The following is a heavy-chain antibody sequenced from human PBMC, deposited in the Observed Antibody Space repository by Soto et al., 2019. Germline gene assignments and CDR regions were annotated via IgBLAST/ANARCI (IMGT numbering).Heavy chain of an antibody. CDR2: IKSKTDGGTT. V-gene: IGHV3-15*07. CDR3: TTDRNPAYYYYYGMDV. CDR1: GFTFSNAW. J-gene: IGHJ6*02. Sequence: GGSLRLSCAASGFTFSNAWMNWVRQAPGKGLEWVGRIKSKTDGGTTDYAAPVKGRFTISRDDSKNTLYLQMNSLKTEDTAVYYCTTDRNPAYYYYYGMDVWGQGTTVTVSS.